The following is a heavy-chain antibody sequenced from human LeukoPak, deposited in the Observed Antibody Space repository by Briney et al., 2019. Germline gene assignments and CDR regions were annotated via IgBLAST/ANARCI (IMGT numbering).Heavy chain of an antibody. CDR2: IYYTGST. CDR3: ARVVLSTPTGWFDP. J-gene: IGHJ5*02. D-gene: IGHD5/OR15-5a*01. CDR1: GASISGHY. V-gene: IGHV4-59*11. Sequence: SETLSLTCTISGASISGHYWSWIRQPPGKALEWIGYIYYTGSTNYNPSLKSRVTISIDTSKNQFSLRLSSVTAADTAVYYCARVVLSTPTGWFDPWGQGTLATVSS.